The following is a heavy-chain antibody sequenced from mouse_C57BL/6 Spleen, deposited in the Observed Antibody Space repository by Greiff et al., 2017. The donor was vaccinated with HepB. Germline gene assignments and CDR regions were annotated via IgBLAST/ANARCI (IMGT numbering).Heavy chain of an antibody. Sequence: VQLQQPGAELVKPGASVKMSCKASGYTFTSYWITWVKQRPGQGLEWIGDIYPGSGSTNYNEKFKSKATLTVDTSSSTAYMQLSSLTSEDSAVYYCARRGFYSNYDAMDYWGQGTSVTVSS. CDR3: ARRGFYSNYDAMDY. D-gene: IGHD2-5*01. CDR2: IYPGSGST. V-gene: IGHV1-55*01. CDR1: GYTFTSYW. J-gene: IGHJ4*01.